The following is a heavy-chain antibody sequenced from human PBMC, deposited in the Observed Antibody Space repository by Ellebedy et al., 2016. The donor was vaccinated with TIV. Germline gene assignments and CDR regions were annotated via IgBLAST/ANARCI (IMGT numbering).Heavy chain of an antibody. V-gene: IGHV3-30-3*01. Sequence: PGGSLRLSCAASGFTFSSYAMHWVRQAPGKGLEWVAVTSYDGSSKYYADSVQGRFTISRDNSKNTLDLQMNSPIPEDTALYYCARGTEQEKLLCSCDYWGQGILVTVSS. D-gene: IGHD2-2*01. J-gene: IGHJ4*02. CDR3: ARGTEQEKLLCSCDY. CDR1: GFTFSSYA. CDR2: TSYDGSSK.